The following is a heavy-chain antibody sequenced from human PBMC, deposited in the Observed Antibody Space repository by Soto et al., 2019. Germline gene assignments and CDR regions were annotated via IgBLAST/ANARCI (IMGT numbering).Heavy chain of an antibody. D-gene: IGHD6-19*01. CDR1: GFTFSSYW. Sequence: EVQLVESGGGLVQPGGSLRLSCAASGFTFSSYWMHWVRQAPGKGLVWVSRINSDGSSTSYADSVKGRFTISRDSAKNSLYLQMNSLTTEDTAIYYCVRGGGSGSNLDYWGQGTLVTVSS. CDR2: INSDGSST. J-gene: IGHJ4*02. CDR3: VRGGGSGSNLDY. V-gene: IGHV3-74*01.